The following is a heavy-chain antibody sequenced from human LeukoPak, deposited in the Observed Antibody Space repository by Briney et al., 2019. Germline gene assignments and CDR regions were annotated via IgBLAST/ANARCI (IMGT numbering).Heavy chain of an antibody. CDR1: GSSFTSYW. CDR2: IYPGDSDT. CDR3: AGRRTDSGYDRWFDY. V-gene: IGHV5-51*01. D-gene: IGHD5-12*01. Sequence: GASLQICCQGSGSSFTSYWIGGGRPLPGKGLEWIGIIYPGDSDTKYSPSFQGQAAISGDKSISTAYLPWSRLKASDTAMYYCAGRRTDSGYDRWFDYGSQGTLVTVS. J-gene: IGHJ4*02.